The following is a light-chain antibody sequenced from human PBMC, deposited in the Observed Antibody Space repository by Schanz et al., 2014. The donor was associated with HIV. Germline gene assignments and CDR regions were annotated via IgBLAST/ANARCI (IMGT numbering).Light chain of an antibody. CDR3: QQYDDSRT. J-gene: IGKJ1*01. Sequence: EIVLTQSPDTLSLSLGERATLSCRASQTVSNGYLAWFQQKPGQAPRLLIYGASSRATGIPDRFSGSGSGTDFTLTINRLEPEDSAVYYCQQYDDSRTFGQGTKVEIK. CDR2: GAS. CDR1: QTVSNGY. V-gene: IGKV3-20*01.